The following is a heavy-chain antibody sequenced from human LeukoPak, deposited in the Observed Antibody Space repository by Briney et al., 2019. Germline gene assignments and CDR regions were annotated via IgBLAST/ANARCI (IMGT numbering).Heavy chain of an antibody. CDR3: AKEFNRGLPDY. CDR1: GFTFSTYG. V-gene: IGHV3-30*18. J-gene: IGHJ4*02. CDR2: ISYDGSNG. Sequence: GGSLRLSCAASGFTFSTYGMHWVRQAPGKGLEWVAVISYDGSNGYYADSVKGRFTISRDNSKNTLYLQMSSLRAEDTAVYYCAKEFNRGLPDYWGQGTLVTVPS. D-gene: IGHD2-21*01.